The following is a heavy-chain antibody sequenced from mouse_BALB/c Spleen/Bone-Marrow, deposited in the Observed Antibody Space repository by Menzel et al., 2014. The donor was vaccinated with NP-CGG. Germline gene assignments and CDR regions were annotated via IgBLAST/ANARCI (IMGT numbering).Heavy chain of an antibody. CDR1: GFDFSRYW. D-gene: IGHD2-3*01. Sequence: EVMLVESGGGLVQPGGSLKLSCAASGFDFSRYWMSWVRQAPGKGLEWIGEINPDSSTINYTPSLKDKFIISRDNAKNPLHLQMSKVRSEDTALYYCARLGYYGGFAHWGQGTLVTVSA. CDR2: INPDSSTI. CDR3: ARLGYYGGFAH. J-gene: IGHJ3*01. V-gene: IGHV4-1*02.